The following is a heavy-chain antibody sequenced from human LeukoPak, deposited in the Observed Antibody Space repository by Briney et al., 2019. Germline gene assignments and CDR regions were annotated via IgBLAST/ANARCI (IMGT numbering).Heavy chain of an antibody. V-gene: IGHV4-59*01. D-gene: IGHD5-12*01. J-gene: IGHJ4*02. Sequence: SETLSLTCTVSGGSISTYYWSWIRQPPGKGLEWIGYIYHSGSTKYTPSLKSRVTISVDTSQNQFSLKLSSVTAADTAVYYCARDGYSGSDALWGQGTLVTVSS. CDR3: ARDGYSGSDAL. CDR1: GGSISTYY. CDR2: IYHSGST.